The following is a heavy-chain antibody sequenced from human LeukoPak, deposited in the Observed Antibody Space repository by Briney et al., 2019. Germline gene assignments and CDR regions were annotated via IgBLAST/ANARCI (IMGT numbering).Heavy chain of an antibody. D-gene: IGHD3-16*01. Sequence: GGSLRLSCAASGFTFSSYWMSWVRQAPGKGLEWVANMNQDGREQHSVDSVKGRFTVSRDNARNSLYLQMNSLRAEDTAVYYCARDQTGQAWVYWGQGTLVTVSS. CDR3: ARDQTGQAWVY. J-gene: IGHJ4*02. V-gene: IGHV3-7*04. CDR1: GFTFSSYW. CDR2: MNQDGREQ.